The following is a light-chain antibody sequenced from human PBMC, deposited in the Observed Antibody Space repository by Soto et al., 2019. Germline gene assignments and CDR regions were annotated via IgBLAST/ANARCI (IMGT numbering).Light chain of an antibody. Sequence: DIQMTQSPSTLSASLAYRFTITCLASQSISHFLAWYQQKPGKVPKLLIYDASNLGSGVPSRFSGSGSGTEFTLTISSLQPEDFATYYCQQANSFPITFGQGTRLEIK. V-gene: IGKV1-5*01. CDR3: QQANSFPIT. CDR2: DAS. J-gene: IGKJ5*01. CDR1: QSISHF.